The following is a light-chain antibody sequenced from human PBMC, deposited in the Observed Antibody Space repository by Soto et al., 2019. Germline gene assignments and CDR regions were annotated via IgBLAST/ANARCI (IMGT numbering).Light chain of an antibody. J-gene: IGKJ1*01. Sequence: IQMPQSPSSLSASVGYSFTVTGRASQGISSWLAWYQQKPGKAPKLLIYKASSLESGVPSRFSGSGSGTEFTLTISSLQPDDFATYYCQQYNSYRTFGQGTKVDTK. V-gene: IGKV1-5*03. CDR3: QQYNSYRT. CDR1: QGISSW. CDR2: KAS.